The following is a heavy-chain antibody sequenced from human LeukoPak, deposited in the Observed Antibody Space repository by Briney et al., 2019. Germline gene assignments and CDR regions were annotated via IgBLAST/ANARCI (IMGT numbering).Heavy chain of an antibody. CDR2: IYYSGST. CDR3: AREPLNYYDSSGYYHFDP. J-gene: IGHJ5*02. Sequence: SQTLSLTCTVSGGSISSGGYYWSWIRQHPGKGLEWIGYIYYSGSTYYNPSLKSRVTISVDTSKNQFSLKLSSVTAADTAVYYCAREPLNYYDSSGYYHFDPWGQGTLVTVPS. D-gene: IGHD3-22*01. CDR1: GGSISSGGYY. V-gene: IGHV4-31*03.